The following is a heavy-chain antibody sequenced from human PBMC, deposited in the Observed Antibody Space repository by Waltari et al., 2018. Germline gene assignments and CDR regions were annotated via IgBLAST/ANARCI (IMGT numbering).Heavy chain of an antibody. J-gene: IGHJ4*02. CDR2: IYSGGST. CDR3: AREDPLVGAVDY. D-gene: IGHD1-26*01. CDR1: GFTVSSTY. V-gene: IGHV3-53*02. Sequence: EVQLVETGGGLIQPGGSLRPSCAASGFTVSSTYMSWVRQAPGKGLEWVSVIYSGGSTYYADSVKGRFTISRDNSKNTLYLQRNSLRAEDTAVYYCAREDPLVGAVDYWGQGTLVTVSS.